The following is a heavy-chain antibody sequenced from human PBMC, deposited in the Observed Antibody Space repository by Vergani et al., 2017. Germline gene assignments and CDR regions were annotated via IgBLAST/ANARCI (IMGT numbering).Heavy chain of an antibody. Sequence: QLQLQESGPGLVKPSETLSLTCTVSGGSISSSSYYWGWIRQPPGKGLEWIGEINHSGSTNYNPSLKSRVTISVDTSKNQFSLKLSSVTAADTAVYYCARERYCSSTSCYVDAEWWFDPWGQGTLVTVSS. CDR3: ARERYCSSTSCYVDAEWWFDP. D-gene: IGHD2-2*01. V-gene: IGHV4-39*07. J-gene: IGHJ5*02. CDR1: GGSISSSSYY. CDR2: INHSGST.